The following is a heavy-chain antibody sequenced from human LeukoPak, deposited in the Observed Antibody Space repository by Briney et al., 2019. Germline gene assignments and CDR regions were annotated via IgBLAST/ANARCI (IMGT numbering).Heavy chain of an antibody. CDR2: IYYSGST. Sequence: SETLSPTCTVSGGSISSYYWSWIRQPPGKGLEWIGYIYYSGSTNYNPSLKSRVTISVDTSKNQFSLKLSSVTAADTAVYYCARDQGYYDSSGYYYGFDYWGQGTLVTVSS. D-gene: IGHD3-22*01. J-gene: IGHJ4*02. CDR1: GGSISSYY. CDR3: ARDQGYYDSSGYYYGFDY. V-gene: IGHV4-59*01.